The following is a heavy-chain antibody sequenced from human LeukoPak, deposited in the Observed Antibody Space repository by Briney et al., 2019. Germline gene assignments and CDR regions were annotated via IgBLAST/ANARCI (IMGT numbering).Heavy chain of an antibody. J-gene: IGHJ4*02. CDR2: ISSSGSYI. D-gene: IGHD3-22*01. Sequence: GGSLRLSCAASGFTFSSYSMNWVRQAPGKGLEWVSYISSSGSYIYYADSVKGRFTISRDNAKNSLYLQMNSLRAEDTAVYYCARDLRSSGYYAFDYWGQGTLVTVSS. V-gene: IGHV3-21*05. CDR3: ARDLRSSGYYAFDY. CDR1: GFTFSSYS.